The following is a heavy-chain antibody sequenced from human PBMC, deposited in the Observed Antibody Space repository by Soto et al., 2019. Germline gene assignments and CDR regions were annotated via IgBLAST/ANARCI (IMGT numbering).Heavy chain of an antibody. CDR2: IDPNDSYS. CDR1: GYSFTSYW. CDR3: ARGFHCSRTRCDTPPGLYYYNGVDV. J-gene: IGHJ6*02. D-gene: IGHD2-2*02. Sequence: PGESLKISCKASGYSFTSYWITWVRQMPGKGLEWMGRIDPNDSYSNYSPSFQGHVTISADNSISTAYLQWSSLKASDTAMYYCARGFHCSRTRCDTPPGLYYYNGVDVWGQGATVTVSS. V-gene: IGHV5-10-1*01.